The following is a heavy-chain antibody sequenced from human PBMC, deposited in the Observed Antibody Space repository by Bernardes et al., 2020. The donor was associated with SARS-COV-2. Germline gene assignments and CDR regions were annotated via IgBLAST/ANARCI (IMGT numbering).Heavy chain of an antibody. Sequence: SETLSLTCAVSGGSISSANWWSWVRQSPGKGLEWIGGIFYSGSAYFNPSLKSRVTISVDTSKNQFSLKLSSVTAADTAVYYCASPGKDYSNYLGAFDIWGQGTMVTVSS. D-gene: IGHD4-4*01. CDR1: GGSISSANW. J-gene: IGHJ3*02. V-gene: IGHV4-4*02. CDR2: IFYSGSA. CDR3: ASPGKDYSNYLGAFDI.